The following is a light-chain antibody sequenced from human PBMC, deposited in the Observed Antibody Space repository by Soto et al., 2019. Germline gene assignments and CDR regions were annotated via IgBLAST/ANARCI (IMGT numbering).Light chain of an antibody. CDR2: DAS. V-gene: IGKV3-11*01. CDR1: QSVSSY. J-gene: IGKJ1*01. Sequence: EIVLTQSPATLSLSPGERATLSCRASQSVSSYLAWYQQKPGQAPRLLIYDASNRATGIRARFSGSGSGTDFTLTSSSLEPEDFEVYYCQQRRNWPPTFGQGTKVEIK. CDR3: QQRRNWPPT.